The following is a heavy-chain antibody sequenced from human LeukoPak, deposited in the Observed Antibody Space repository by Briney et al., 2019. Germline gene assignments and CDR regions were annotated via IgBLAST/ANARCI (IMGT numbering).Heavy chain of an antibody. V-gene: IGHV1-18*04. CDR1: GYTFAGYY. Sequence: VASVKVSCKASGYTFAGYYMHWVRQAPGQGLEWMGWISAYNGNTNYAQKLQGRVTMTTDTSTSTAYMELRSLRSDDTAVYYCARDGNDYGGYSYYYGMDVWGQGTTVTVSS. D-gene: IGHD4-23*01. J-gene: IGHJ6*02. CDR2: ISAYNGNT. CDR3: ARDGNDYGGYSYYYGMDV.